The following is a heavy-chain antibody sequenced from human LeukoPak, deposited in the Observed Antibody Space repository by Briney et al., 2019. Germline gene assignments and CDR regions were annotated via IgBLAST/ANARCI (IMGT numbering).Heavy chain of an antibody. Sequence: SETLSLTCTVSGGSISSYYWSWIRQPPGKGLEWIGYTYYSGSTNYNPSLKSRVTISVDTSKNQFSLKLSSVTAADTAVYYCAKGSPSDAFDIWGQGTMVTVSS. CDR2: TYYSGST. CDR3: AKGSPSDAFDI. J-gene: IGHJ3*02. V-gene: IGHV4-59*01. CDR1: GGSISSYY.